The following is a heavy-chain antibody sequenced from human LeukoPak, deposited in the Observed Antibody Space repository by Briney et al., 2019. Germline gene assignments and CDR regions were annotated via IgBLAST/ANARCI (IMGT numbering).Heavy chain of an antibody. Sequence: GGSLRLSCAASGFTLSSYGMHWVRQAPGKGLEWVAFIRYDGSNKYYADSVKGRFTISRDNSKNTLYLQMNSLRAEDTAVYYCAKRVGDYYDSSGYSSHWGQGTLVTVSS. CDR1: GFTLSSYG. J-gene: IGHJ4*02. D-gene: IGHD3-22*01. CDR3: AKRVGDYYDSSGYSSH. V-gene: IGHV3-30*02. CDR2: IRYDGSNK.